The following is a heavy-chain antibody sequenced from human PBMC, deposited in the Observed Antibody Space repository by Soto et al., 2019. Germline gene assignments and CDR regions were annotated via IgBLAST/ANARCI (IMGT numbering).Heavy chain of an antibody. J-gene: IGHJ4*02. CDR2: ISAYNGNT. V-gene: IGHV1-18*01. CDR1: GYTFTSYG. Sequence: ASVKVSCKASGYTFTSYGISWVRQAPGQGLEWMGWISAYNGNTNYAQKLQGRVTMTTDTSTSTAYMELRSLRSDDTAVYYCARDDMRRDGYNYFSHNDYWGQGTLVTVSS. CDR3: ARDDMRRDGYNYFSHNDY. D-gene: IGHD5-12*01.